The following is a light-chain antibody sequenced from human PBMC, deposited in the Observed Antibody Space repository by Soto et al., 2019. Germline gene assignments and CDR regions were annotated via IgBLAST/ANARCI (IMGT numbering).Light chain of an antibody. CDR2: QVT. V-gene: IGLV2-8*01. Sequence: QSVLTQPPSAPGSPGQSVTISCAGTINDVGGYNYVSWYQQHPGKVPQLMIYQVTKRPSGVPDRFSASKSDTTASLTISGLQAEDEGDYYCMSYAGGNRFVFGPGTKLTVL. CDR1: INDVGGYNY. J-gene: IGLJ1*01. CDR3: MSYAGGNRFV.